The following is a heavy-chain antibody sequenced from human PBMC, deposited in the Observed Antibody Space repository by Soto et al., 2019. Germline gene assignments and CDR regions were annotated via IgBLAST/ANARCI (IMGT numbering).Heavy chain of an antibody. J-gene: IGHJ6*03. V-gene: IGHV3-11*01. CDR3: AGDQGPNNMAV. CDR2: ISGRDGNI. CDR1: GFTFSDSF. Sequence: QVQLVESGGGLVKPGGSLRLSCAASGFTFSDSFMSWSRQTPGKGLEWLSYISGRDGNIYYADSVRGRFTISRDNAKNSVYLQINRMRAEDPAVYYGAGDQGPNNMAVWGKGTTVTFS.